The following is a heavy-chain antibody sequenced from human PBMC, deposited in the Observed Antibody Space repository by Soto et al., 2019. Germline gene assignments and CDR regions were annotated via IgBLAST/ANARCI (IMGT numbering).Heavy chain of an antibody. CDR1: GITFSSRA. V-gene: IGHV3-23*01. CDR2: ISGSGTST. CDR3: AQGPTTFSGSHNYYYGMDV. D-gene: IGHD1-26*01. J-gene: IGHJ6*02. Sequence: PGGALRLSCTASGITFSSRAMSWVRQAPGKGLEWVSAISGSGTSTYYADSVKGRFTISRDNSKNTLYLQMNTLRAEDTAVYSCAQGPTTFSGSHNYYYGMDVWGPGTTVTVSS.